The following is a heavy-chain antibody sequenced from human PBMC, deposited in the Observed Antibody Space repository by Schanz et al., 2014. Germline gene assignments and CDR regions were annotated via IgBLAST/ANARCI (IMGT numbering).Heavy chain of an antibody. V-gene: IGHV1-69*02. CDR1: GGTFSRLT. D-gene: IGHD2-15*01. J-gene: IGHJ3*02. CDR3: ARGGGPEDVFDI. Sequence: QVQLVQSGADVKKPGSSVRVSCKASGGTFSRLTFSWVRQAPGQGLEWMGRVIPVLAIADYAQKFQGRVTITADKSTSTVYMELSSLRSDDSAVYYCARGGGPEDVFDIWGQGTMVTVSS. CDR2: VIPVLAIA.